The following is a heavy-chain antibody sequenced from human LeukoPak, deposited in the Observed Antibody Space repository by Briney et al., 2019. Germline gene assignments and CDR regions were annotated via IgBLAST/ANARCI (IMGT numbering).Heavy chain of an antibody. V-gene: IGHV4-4*02. CDR3: ARVRTSTNLNWFDP. CDR2: IYHTGST. Sequence: SETLSLTCTVSGGSISTTNWWNWVRQPPGKGLEWIGEIYHTGSTNYNPSLKSRVTISVDKSKNQFSLKLSSVTAADTAVYYCARVRTSTNLNWFDPWGQGTLVTVSS. CDR1: GGSISTTNW. J-gene: IGHJ5*02. D-gene: IGHD2-2*01.